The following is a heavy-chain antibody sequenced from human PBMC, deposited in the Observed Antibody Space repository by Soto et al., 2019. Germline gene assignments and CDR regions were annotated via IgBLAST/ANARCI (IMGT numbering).Heavy chain of an antibody. CDR2: IYYSGST. CDR1: GGSISSGDYY. D-gene: IGHD3-10*02. CDR3: ARVVRGETVVEMATTFDY. V-gene: IGHV4-30-4*01. Sequence: QVQLQESGPGLVKPSQTLSLTCTVSGGSISSGDYYWSWIRQPPGKGLEWIGYIYYSGSTYYNPSLKSRVTISVDTSKNQFSLKLSSVTAADTAVYYCARVVRGETVVEMATTFDYWGQGTLVTVSS. J-gene: IGHJ4*02.